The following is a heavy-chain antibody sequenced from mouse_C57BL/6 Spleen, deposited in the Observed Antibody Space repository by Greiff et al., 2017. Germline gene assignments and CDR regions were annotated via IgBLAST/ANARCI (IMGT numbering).Heavy chain of an antibody. J-gene: IGHJ3*01. Sequence: EVQGVESGGGLVKPGGSLKLSCAASGFTFSDYGMHWVRQAPEQGLEWVAYISSGSCTIYYADTVKGRFTISSDNAKSTLFLQMTSRRSEDTAVDYCARSYYGSSSWFAYWGQGTLVTVSA. D-gene: IGHD1-1*01. CDR3: ARSYYGSSSWFAY. CDR1: GFTFSDYG. V-gene: IGHV5-17*01. CDR2: ISSGSCTI.